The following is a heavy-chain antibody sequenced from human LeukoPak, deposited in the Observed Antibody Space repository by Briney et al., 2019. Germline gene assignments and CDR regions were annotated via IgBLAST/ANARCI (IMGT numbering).Heavy chain of an antibody. CDR2: INAGNGNT. CDR3: ARDGAYYDSGGYLDY. D-gene: IGHD3-22*01. CDR1: GYTFTSYA. J-gene: IGHJ4*02. Sequence: ASVKVSCKASGYTFTSYAMHWVRQAPGQRLEWMGWINAGNGNTKYSQKFQGRVTITRDTSASTAYMELSSLRSEDTAVYYCARDGAYYDSGGYLDYWGQGTLVAVSS. V-gene: IGHV1-3*01.